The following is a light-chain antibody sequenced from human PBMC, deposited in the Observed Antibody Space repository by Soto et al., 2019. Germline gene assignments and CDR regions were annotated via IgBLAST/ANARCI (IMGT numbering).Light chain of an antibody. J-gene: IGKJ5*01. CDR2: GAS. CDR1: ESVSTN. V-gene: IGKV3-11*01. CDR3: QQRSNWLIT. Sequence: EIVLTQSPGTLSLSPGERVTLCCRSSESVSTNLAWYQQKAGQAPRLLIYGASTRATGIPARFSGSGSGTDFTLTISSLEPEDFAVYYCQQRSNWLITFGQGTRLEI.